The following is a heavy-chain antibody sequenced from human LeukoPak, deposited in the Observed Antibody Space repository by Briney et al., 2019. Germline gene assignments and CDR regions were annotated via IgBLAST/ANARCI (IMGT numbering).Heavy chain of an antibody. CDR3: ARDKVVVAATGNFDY. CDR1: GYTFTGYY. J-gene: IGHJ4*02. V-gene: IGHV1-2*02. Sequence: ASVKVSCKACGYTFTGYYMHWVRQAPGQGLEWMGWINPNSGGTNYAQKFQGRVTMTRDTSISTAYMELSRLRSDDTAVYYCARDKVVVAATGNFDYWGQGTLVTVSS. CDR2: INPNSGGT. D-gene: IGHD2-15*01.